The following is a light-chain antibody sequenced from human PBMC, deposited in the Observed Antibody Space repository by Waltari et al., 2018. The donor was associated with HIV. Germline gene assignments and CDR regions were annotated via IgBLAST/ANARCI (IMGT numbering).Light chain of an antibody. Sequence: DIVITQSPDSLAVSLGQRATFNCKSSQSVLSSSNNKNYLAWYQQRPGQPPKLLISWASARESGVSDRISGSGSGTDFTLTINSLQAEDVAVYYCQQYYNTPSITFGQGTRLEIK. CDR1: QSVLSSSNNKNY. CDR2: WAS. J-gene: IGKJ5*01. CDR3: QQYYNTPSIT. V-gene: IGKV4-1*01.